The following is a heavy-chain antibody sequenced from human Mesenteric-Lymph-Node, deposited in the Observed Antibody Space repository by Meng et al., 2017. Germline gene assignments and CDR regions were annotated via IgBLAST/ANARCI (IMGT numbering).Heavy chain of an antibody. Sequence: GESLKTSCAASGFTFSSYALHWVRQAPGKGLEWVAVISYDGSNKYYADSVKGRFTISRDNSKNTLYLQMNNLRAEDTAVYYCARESYTGITMVRGVLAGPFDYWGQGTLVTVSS. CDR3: ARESYTGITMVRGVLAGPFDY. CDR1: GFTFSSYA. CDR2: ISYDGSNK. D-gene: IGHD3-10*01. J-gene: IGHJ4*02. V-gene: IGHV3-30*04.